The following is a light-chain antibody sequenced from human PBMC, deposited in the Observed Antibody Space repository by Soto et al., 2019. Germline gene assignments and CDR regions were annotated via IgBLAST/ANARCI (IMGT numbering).Light chain of an antibody. Sequence: EIVLTQSPGTLSLSPGERATLSCRASQTISSSYLAWYQQKPGQAPRLLIYGASIRATGIPDRFSGSGSGTDFTLTISRLEPEDFEVYYCQQYGSSPLTFGPGTKVDIK. CDR1: QTISSSY. V-gene: IGKV3-20*01. J-gene: IGKJ3*01. CDR3: QQYGSSPLT. CDR2: GAS.